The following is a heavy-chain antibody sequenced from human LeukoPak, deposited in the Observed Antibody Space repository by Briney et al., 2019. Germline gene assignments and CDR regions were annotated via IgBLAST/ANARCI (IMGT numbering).Heavy chain of an antibody. CDR2: IYYSGST. V-gene: IGHV4-59*01. CDR3: ARTPYDSGGYRTFDY. D-gene: IGHD3-22*01. J-gene: IGHJ4*02. CDR1: GGSISSDY. Sequence: PSETLSLTCTVSGGSISSDYWSWIRQPPGKGLEWIGYIYYSGSTNYNPSLKSRVTISVDTSKDQFSLKLSSVTAADTTVYYCARTPYDSGGYRTFDYWGQGTLVTVSS.